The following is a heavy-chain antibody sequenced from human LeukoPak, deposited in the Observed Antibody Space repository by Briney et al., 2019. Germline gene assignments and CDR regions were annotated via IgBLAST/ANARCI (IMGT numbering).Heavy chain of an antibody. CDR2: ISGSGGST. J-gene: IGHJ3*02. CDR3: AKHSSGWYNDAFDK. CDR1: GFXFSSHA. V-gene: IGHV3-23*01. Sequence: GGSLRLSCAASGFXFSSHAISGVRQAPGKGLEWVSGISGSGGSTHYTDSVKGRFTISRDNSKNTLNLQMNSLRAEDTAVYYCAKHSSGWYNDAFDKWGQGTMVTVSS. D-gene: IGHD6-19*01.